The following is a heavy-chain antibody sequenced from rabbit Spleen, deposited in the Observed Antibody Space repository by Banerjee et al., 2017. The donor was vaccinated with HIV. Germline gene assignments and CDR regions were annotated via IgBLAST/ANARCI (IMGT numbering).Heavy chain of an antibody. J-gene: IGHJ6*01. CDR3: ARDSGSSFSSYGMDL. V-gene: IGHV1S40*01. CDR2: IDIGSSGFT. D-gene: IGHD8-1*01. CDR1: GFSFSSDYD. Sequence: QQLVESGGGLVKPGASLTLTCKASGFSFSSDYDMCWVRQAPGKGLEWIACIDIGSSGFTYFASWAIGRFTISKTSSTAVTLQMTSLTAADTATYFCARDSGSSFSSYGMDLWGPGTLVTVS.